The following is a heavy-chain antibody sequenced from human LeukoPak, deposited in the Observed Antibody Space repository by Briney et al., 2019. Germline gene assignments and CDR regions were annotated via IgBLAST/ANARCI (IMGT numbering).Heavy chain of an antibody. J-gene: IGHJ3*02. D-gene: IGHD2-15*01. Sequence: ASVKVSCKASGYTFTSYGISWVRQAPGQELEWMGWISAYNGNTKYEQKLQGTVTMTTDTSTRTAYMEVRSLRSDDAAVYYCASGCSGGSCYDAFDIWGQGTMVTVSS. V-gene: IGHV1-18*01. CDR1: GYTFTSYG. CDR3: ASGCSGGSCYDAFDI. CDR2: ISAYNGNT.